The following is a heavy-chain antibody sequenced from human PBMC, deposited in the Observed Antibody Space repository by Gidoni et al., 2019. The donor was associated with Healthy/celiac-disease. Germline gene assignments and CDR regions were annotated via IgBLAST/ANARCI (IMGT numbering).Heavy chain of an antibody. CDR3: ASLDYGSGTLGDY. Sequence: HVQLVQSGAEVKKPGASVKVSCQASGYTFTGYNMHWVRQAPGQGLEWMGPINPNSGGTNYAQKFQGSVTMTRDTSISTAYMELSRLRSDDTAVYYCASLDYGSGTLGDYWGQGTLVTVSS. D-gene: IGHD3-10*01. CDR2: INPNSGGT. V-gene: IGHV1-2*06. J-gene: IGHJ4*02. CDR1: GYTFTGYN.